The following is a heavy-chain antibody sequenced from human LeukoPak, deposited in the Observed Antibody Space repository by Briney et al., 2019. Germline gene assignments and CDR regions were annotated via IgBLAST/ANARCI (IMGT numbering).Heavy chain of an antibody. CDR2: IIPIFGTA. CDR1: GGAFSSYA. Sequence: EASVKVSCKASGGAFSSYAISWVRQAPGQGLEWMGGIIPIFGTANYAQKFQGRVTITADESTSTAYMELSSLRSEDTAAYYCAREPIWFGELPYYFDYWGQGTLVTVSS. D-gene: IGHD3-10*01. CDR3: AREPIWFGELPYYFDY. V-gene: IGHV1-69*01. J-gene: IGHJ4*02.